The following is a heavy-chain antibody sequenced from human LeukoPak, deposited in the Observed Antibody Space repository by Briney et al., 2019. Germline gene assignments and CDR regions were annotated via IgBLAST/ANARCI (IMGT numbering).Heavy chain of an antibody. D-gene: IGHD1-26*01. V-gene: IGHV3-33*01. J-gene: IGHJ4*02. CDR1: GFTFSSYG. CDR2: IWYDGSNK. Sequence: GRSLRLSCAASGFTFSSYGMHWVRQAPGKGLEWVAVIWYDGSNKYYADSVKGRFTISRDNSKNTLYLQMNSLRAEDTAVYYCARDLSGTYMVDYWGQGTLVTVSS. CDR3: ARDLSGTYMVDY.